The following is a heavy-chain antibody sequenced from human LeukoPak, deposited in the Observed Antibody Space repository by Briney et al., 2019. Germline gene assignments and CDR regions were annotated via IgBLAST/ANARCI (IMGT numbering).Heavy chain of an antibody. CDR1: GYTFTSYD. CDR3: ARVPQCSGGSCYQYNWFDP. V-gene: IGHV1-8*01. J-gene: IGHJ5*02. CDR2: MNPNSGNT. D-gene: IGHD2-15*01. Sequence: ASVKVSCKASGYTFTSYDIKLVRRATGQGLEWMGWMNPNSGNTGYAQKSQGRVTMTRNNAISTAYMELSSLRSEDTAVYYCARVPQCSGGSCYQYNWFDPWGQGTLVTVSS.